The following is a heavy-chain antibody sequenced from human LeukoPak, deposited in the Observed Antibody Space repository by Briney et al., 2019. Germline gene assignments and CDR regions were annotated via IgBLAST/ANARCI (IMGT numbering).Heavy chain of an antibody. CDR1: GGSISTSNSDYH. CDR3: ARHRHNHHYDY. Sequence: PSVTLSLTCTVSGGSISTSNSDYHWGSVRQPPGKGLKWIGSISYSGSTYYNPSLKSRVTISAGTSNNQCSLKLTSVTAADTAVFYGARHRHNHHYDYWGQGTLVTVSS. CDR2: ISYSGST. V-gene: IGHV4-39*01. D-gene: IGHD1-14*01. J-gene: IGHJ4*02.